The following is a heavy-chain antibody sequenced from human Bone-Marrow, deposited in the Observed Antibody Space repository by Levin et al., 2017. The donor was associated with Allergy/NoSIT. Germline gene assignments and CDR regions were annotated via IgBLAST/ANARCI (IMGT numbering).Heavy chain of an antibody. D-gene: IGHD3-10*01. Sequence: GGSLRLSCTASGFPFVDFAMHWVRQAPGKGLEWVSGIGWSRESIVYADSVKGRFTISRDNAKNSLFLQMNNLRVEDTALYYCVKDMSAVMNYYGMDVWGQGTTVTVSS. CDR3: VKDMSAVMNYYGMDV. CDR1: GFPFVDFA. CDR2: IGWSRESI. J-gene: IGHJ6*02. V-gene: IGHV3-9*01.